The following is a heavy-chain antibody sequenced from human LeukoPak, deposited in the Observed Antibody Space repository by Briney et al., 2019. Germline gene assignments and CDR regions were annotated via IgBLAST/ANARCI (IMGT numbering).Heavy chain of an antibody. CDR1: GGSISSYY. D-gene: IGHD6-19*01. V-gene: IGHV4-59*01. CDR2: IYYSGST. J-gene: IGHJ4*02. Sequence: KPSETLSLTCTVSGGSISSYYWSWIRQPPGKGLEWIGYIYYSGSTNYNPSLKSRVTISVDTSKNQFSLKLSSVTAADTAVYYCARAGYSSGWHDYWGQGTLVTVSS. CDR3: ARAGYSSGWHDY.